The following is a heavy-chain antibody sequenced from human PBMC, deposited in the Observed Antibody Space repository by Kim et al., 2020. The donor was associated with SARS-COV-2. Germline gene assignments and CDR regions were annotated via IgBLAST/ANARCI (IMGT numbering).Heavy chain of an antibody. D-gene: IGHD2-15*01. Sequence: VKGPFTISRDNAKNSLYPQMNSLRAEDTAVYYCARDLLTLAYSYYYYGMDVWGQGTTVTVSS. CDR3: ARDLLTLAYSYYYYGMDV. V-gene: IGHV3-11*06. J-gene: IGHJ6*02.